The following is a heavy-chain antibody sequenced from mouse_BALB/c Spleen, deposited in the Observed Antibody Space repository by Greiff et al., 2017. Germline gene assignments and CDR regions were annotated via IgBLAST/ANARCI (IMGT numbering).Heavy chain of an antibody. CDR1: GYSITSGYY. D-gene: IGHD2-3*01. V-gene: IGHV3-6*02. CDR3: AREGYDGYYGYFDV. J-gene: IGHJ1*01. Sequence: EVQLQQSGPGLVKPSQSLSLTCSVTGYSITSGYYWNWIRQFPGNKLEWMGYISYDGSNNYNPSLKNRISITRDTSKNQFFLKLNSVTTEDTATYYCAREGYDGYYGYFDVWGAGTTVTVSS. CDR2: ISYDGSN.